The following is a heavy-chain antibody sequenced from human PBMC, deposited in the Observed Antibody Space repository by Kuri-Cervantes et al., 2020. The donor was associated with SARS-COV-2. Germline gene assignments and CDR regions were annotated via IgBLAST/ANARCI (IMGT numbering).Heavy chain of an antibody. D-gene: IGHD1-26*01. V-gene: IGHV3-30*02. J-gene: IGHJ6*03. CDR2: IRYDGSNK. CDR3: AKALEGGATSLYYYYYYMDV. CDR1: GFTFSSYW. Sequence: LSLTCAASGFTFSSYWMSWVRQAPGKGLEWVAFIRYDGSNKYYADSVKGRFTISRDNSKNTLYLQMNSLRADDTAVYYCAKALEGGATSLYYYYYYMDVWGKGTTVTVSS.